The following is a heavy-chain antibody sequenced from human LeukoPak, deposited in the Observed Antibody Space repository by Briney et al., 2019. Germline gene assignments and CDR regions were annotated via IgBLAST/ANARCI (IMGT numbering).Heavy chain of an antibody. Sequence: GESLKISCKGSGYNFPTYWIGWVRQMPGEGLEWMGIIYPVDSNTRYSPSFQGQVTISADKSINTAYLQWSSLKASDTAIYYCARQNDFRLDYWGQGTLVTVSS. CDR3: ARQNDFRLDY. CDR2: IYPVDSNT. J-gene: IGHJ4*02. CDR1: GYNFPTYW. D-gene: IGHD3-3*01. V-gene: IGHV5-51*01.